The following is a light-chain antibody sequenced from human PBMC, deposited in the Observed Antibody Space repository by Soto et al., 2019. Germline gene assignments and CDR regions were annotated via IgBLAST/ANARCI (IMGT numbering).Light chain of an antibody. V-gene: IGLV2-23*01. J-gene: IGLJ1*01. Sequence: QSALTQPDSVSGSPGQSITISCTGTSSDVGSYNLVSWYQQHPGKAPKFMIFEGNNRPSGLSNRSSGSKSGHTAYLTISGLQAEDEADYYCCSYAGIFTYVFGTATKLTVL. CDR3: CSYAGIFTYV. CDR2: EGN. CDR1: SSDVGSYNL.